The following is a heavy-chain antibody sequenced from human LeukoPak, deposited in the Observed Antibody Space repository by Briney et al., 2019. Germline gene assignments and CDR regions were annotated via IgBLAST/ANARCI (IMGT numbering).Heavy chain of an antibody. CDR1: GFTFSSYG. CDR3: AREIEDTAMATRGFDI. V-gene: IGHV3-30*02. CDR2: IRYDGSNK. Sequence: PGGSLRLSCAASGFTFSSYGMHWVRQAPGKGLEWVAFIRYDGSNKYYADSVKGRFTISRDNSKNTLYLQMNSLRAEDTAVYYCAREIEDTAMATRGFDIWGQGTMVTVSS. J-gene: IGHJ3*02. D-gene: IGHD5-18*01.